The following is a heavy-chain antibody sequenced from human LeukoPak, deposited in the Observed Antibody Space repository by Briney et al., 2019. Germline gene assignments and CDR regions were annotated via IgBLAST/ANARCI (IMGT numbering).Heavy chain of an antibody. Sequence: ASVKVSCKASGYTFTSYYMHWVRQAPGQGLEWMGIINPSGGSTSYAQKFQGRVTMTRDTSTSTVYMELSSPRSEDTAVYYCARESRYYGSGSCFDYWGQGTLVTVSS. CDR2: INPSGGST. D-gene: IGHD3-10*01. CDR3: ARESRYYGSGSCFDY. J-gene: IGHJ4*02. V-gene: IGHV1-46*01. CDR1: GYTFTSYY.